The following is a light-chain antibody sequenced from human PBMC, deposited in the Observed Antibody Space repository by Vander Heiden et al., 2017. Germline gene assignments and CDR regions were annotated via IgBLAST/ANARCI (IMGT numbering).Light chain of an antibody. V-gene: IGLV1-47*01. Sequence: QSVLPQPPSASGTPGPRVPTPCSGSSSDVGSNYVYWDQQHPGTAPKVLIYRNNQRPSGVPDRFSGSKSGTSASLAISGLRSEDEAEYYCAAWDDSLSGLWVFGGGTKLTVL. CDR3: AAWDDSLSGLWV. CDR1: SSDVGSNY. J-gene: IGLJ3*02. CDR2: RNN.